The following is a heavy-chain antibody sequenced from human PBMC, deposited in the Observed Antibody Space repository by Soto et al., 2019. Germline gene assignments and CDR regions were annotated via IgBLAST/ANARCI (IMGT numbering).Heavy chain of an antibody. CDR2: ISGSGDGT. CDR3: AGPGYSSQDY. CDR1: GFTFSSFA. V-gene: IGHV3-23*01. Sequence: VRLSCAASGFTFSSFALSWVRQAPGKGLEWVSAISGSGDGTDYADSVKGRFTISGDNSKNTLYLQMNSLRAEDTAVYYCAGPGYSSQDYWGQGALVTVSS. J-gene: IGHJ4*02. D-gene: IGHD5-18*01.